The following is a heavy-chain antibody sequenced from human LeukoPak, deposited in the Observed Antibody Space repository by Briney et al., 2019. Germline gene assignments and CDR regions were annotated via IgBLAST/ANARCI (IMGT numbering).Heavy chain of an antibody. CDR3: AKSSGYSWQYFFDY. Sequence: GGSLRHSCAASGFTFSYYAMSWVRQAPGKGLEWVSAIGGGGTPTYYADSVKGRFTISRDNSKNTLYLQMNSLRAEDAAVYFFAKSSGYSWQYFFDYWGQGTLVTVSS. J-gene: IGHJ4*02. CDR2: IGGGGTPT. CDR1: GFTFSYYA. V-gene: IGHV3-23*01. D-gene: IGHD6-25*01.